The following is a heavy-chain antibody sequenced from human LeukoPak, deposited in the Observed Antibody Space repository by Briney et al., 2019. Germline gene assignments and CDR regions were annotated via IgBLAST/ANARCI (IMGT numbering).Heavy chain of an antibody. J-gene: IGHJ4*02. CDR1: GFTFGDYA. Sequence: GGSLRLSCTASGFTFGDYAMTWVRQAPGKGLEWVGFIASETYGGTAEYAASVKGRFTISRDDSKSITYLQMNSLTTEDTAVYYCTRDQTPYYWGQGTLVTVSS. CDR3: TRDQTPYY. CDR2: IASETYGGTA. V-gene: IGHV3-49*04.